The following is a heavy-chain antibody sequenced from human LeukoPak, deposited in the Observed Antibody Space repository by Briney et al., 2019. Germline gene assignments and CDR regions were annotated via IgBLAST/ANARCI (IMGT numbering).Heavy chain of an antibody. D-gene: IGHD1-26*01. J-gene: IGHJ5*02. Sequence: SETLSLTCTVSGGSISSYYWSWIRQPPGKGLEWIGYIYYTGNTNYNPSLKSRVTISVDTSKNQFSLKLTSVTAADTAVYFCARGYSATYGRFDPWGQGTLVTVSS. CDR2: IYYTGNT. CDR3: ARGYSATYGRFDP. CDR1: GGSISSYY. V-gene: IGHV4-59*01.